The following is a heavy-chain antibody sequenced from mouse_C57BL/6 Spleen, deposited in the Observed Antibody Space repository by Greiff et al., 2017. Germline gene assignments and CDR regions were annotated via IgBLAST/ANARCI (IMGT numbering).Heavy chain of an antibody. V-gene: IGHV1-15*01. Sequence: QVQLQQSGAELVRPGASVTLSCKASGYTFTDYDMHWVKQTPVHGLEWIGAIDPETGGTAYNQKFKGKAILTADKSSSTAYMELRSLTSEDSAVYYCTRWGDGYYFDYWGQGTTLTVSS. J-gene: IGHJ2*01. CDR1: GYTFTDYD. D-gene: IGHD2-3*01. CDR2: IDPETGGT. CDR3: TRWGDGYYFDY.